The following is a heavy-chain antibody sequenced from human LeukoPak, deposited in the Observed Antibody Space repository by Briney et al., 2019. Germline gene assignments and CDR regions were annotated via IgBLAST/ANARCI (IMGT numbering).Heavy chain of an antibody. V-gene: IGHV1-3*01. CDR3: ARDPSYRGVRYYFDY. D-gene: IGHD3-10*01. CDR1: GYTFTSYA. J-gene: IGHJ4*02. CDR2: INAGNGNT. Sequence: GASVKVSCKASGYTFTSYAMHWVRQAPGQRLEWMGWINAGNGNTKYSQKFQGRVTMTTDTSTSTAYMELRSLRSDDTAVYYCARDPSYRGVRYYFDYWGQGTLVTVSS.